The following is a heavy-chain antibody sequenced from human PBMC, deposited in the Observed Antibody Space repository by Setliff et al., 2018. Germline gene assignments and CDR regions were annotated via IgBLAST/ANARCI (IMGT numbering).Heavy chain of an antibody. CDR3: VRSSAPQVVLAADFDF. CDR1: GYTFTNYG. V-gene: IGHV1-18*01. J-gene: IGHJ4*02. CDR2: IITNTGNT. Sequence: ASVKVSCKASGYTFTNYGFTWVRQAPGQGLEWMGMIITNTGNTNYPQWLQDRVTMTIDTSATTVYMELQSLRSDDTAVYYCVRSSAPQVVLAADFDFWGQGTPVTVSS. D-gene: IGHD6-19*01.